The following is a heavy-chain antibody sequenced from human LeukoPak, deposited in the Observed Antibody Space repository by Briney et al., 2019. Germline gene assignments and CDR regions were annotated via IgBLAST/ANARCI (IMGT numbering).Heavy chain of an antibody. CDR2: ISGSGGST. D-gene: IGHD6-19*01. V-gene: IGHV3-23*01. Sequence: GGSLRLSCVASGFTFSSYAMSWVRQAPGKGLEWVSGISGSGGSTYYADSVKGRFTISRDNSKNTLFLQMNSLRAEDTAVYYCAKETYSSGWYPYFDYWGQGALVTVSS. CDR3: AKETYSSGWYPYFDY. J-gene: IGHJ4*02. CDR1: GFTFSSYA.